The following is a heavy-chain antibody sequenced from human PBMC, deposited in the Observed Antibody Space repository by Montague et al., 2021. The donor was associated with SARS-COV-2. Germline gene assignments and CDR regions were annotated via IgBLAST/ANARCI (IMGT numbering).Heavy chain of an antibody. D-gene: IGHD6-19*01. CDR1: GGSISSSSYY. CDR3: ASLPIAVAGLLKNYYYGMDV. J-gene: IGHJ6*02. V-gene: IGHV4-39*01. CDR2: IYYSGST. Sequence: SETLSLTCTVSGGSISSSSYYWGWIRQPPGKGLEWIGSIYYSGSTYYNPSLKSRVTISVDTSKNQFSLKLSSVTAADTAVYYCASLPIAVAGLLKNYYYGMDVWGQGTTVTVSS.